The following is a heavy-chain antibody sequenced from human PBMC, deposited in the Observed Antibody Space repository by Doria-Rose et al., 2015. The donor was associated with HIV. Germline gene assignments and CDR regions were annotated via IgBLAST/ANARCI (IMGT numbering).Heavy chain of an antibody. D-gene: IGHD6-25*01. Sequence: QVQLQESGPGLVKPSETLSLTCTVSGGSVASGTPYWDWIRPTPGHGLEWLCTIYYTGTTYYSPSLRGRVTISLHTSKNQYSLKLISVTAADTGVYYCAKQAVNWFGPWGQRTLVTVSS. CDR2: IYYTGTT. CDR3: AKQAVNWFGP. J-gene: IGHJ5*02. V-gene: IGHV4-39*01. CDR1: GGSVASGTPY.